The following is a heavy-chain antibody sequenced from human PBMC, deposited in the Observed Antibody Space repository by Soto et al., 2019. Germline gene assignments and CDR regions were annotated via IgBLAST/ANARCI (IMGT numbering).Heavy chain of an antibody. D-gene: IGHD3-9*01. CDR2: IKQDGSEK. J-gene: IGHJ6*03. V-gene: IGHV3-7*01. CDR3: ARDTPGLRYFDWLLEGDYYYYYMDV. Sequence: HHGGSLRHSCADAGVTYRGYCMSWKRQAPGRGLEWVANIKQDGSEKYYVDSVKGRFTISRDNAKNSLYLQMNSLRAEDTAVYYCARDTPGLRYFDWLLEGDYYYYYMDVWGKGTTVTVSS. CDR1: GVTYRGYC.